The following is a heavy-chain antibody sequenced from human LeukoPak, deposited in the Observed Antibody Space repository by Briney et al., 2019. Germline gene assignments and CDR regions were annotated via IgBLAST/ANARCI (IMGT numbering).Heavy chain of an antibody. D-gene: IGHD6-6*01. CDR3: ARVYSSSYDYFDY. J-gene: IGHJ4*02. CDR1: GFTFSSYA. Sequence: GGSLRLSCAASGFTFSSYAMHWVRQAPGKGLEWVAVISYDGSNKYYADSVKGRFTISRDNSKNTLYLQMNSLRAEDTAVYYCARVYSSSYDYFDYWGQGTLVTVSS. V-gene: IGHV3-30-3*01. CDR2: ISYDGSNK.